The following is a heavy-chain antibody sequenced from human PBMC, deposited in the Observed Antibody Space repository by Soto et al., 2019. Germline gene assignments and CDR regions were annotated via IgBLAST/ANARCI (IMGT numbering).Heavy chain of an antibody. CDR3: TTDCSNLVGATIRNDAFDI. CDR2: IKSKTDGGTT. J-gene: IGHJ3*02. V-gene: IGHV3-15*07. Sequence: GGSLRLSCAASGFTFSNAWMNWVRQAPGKGLEWVGRIKSKTDGGTTDYAAPVKGRFTISRDDSKNTLYLQMNSLKTEDTAVYYCTTDCSNLVGATIRNDAFDIWGQGTMVTVSS. D-gene: IGHD1-26*01. CDR1: GFTFSNAW.